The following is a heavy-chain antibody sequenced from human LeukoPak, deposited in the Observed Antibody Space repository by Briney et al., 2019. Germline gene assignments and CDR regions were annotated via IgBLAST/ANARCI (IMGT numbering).Heavy chain of an antibody. J-gene: IGHJ4*02. CDR1: GGSISSYY. Sequence: SETLSLTCTVSGGSISSYYWSWIRRPPGKGLEWIGYIYYSGSTNYNPSLKSRVTISVDTSKNQFSLKLSSVTAADTAVYYCARHWLDSGTPDRFDYWGQGTLVTVSS. V-gene: IGHV4-59*08. CDR3: ARHWLDSGTPDRFDY. CDR2: IYYSGST. D-gene: IGHD3-10*01.